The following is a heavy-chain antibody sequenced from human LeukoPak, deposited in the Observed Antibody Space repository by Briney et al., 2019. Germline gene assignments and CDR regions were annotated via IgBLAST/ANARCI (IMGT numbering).Heavy chain of an antibody. CDR2: IYSGGYT. CDR3: ARDRGSGLDY. D-gene: IGHD3-10*01. CDR1: GFTVSSNY. V-gene: IGHV3-66*01. Sequence: LAGGSLRLSCAASGFTVSSNYMSWVRQAPGKGLEWVSVIYSGGYTYYADSVKGRFTISRDNSKNTLYLQMNSLRAEDTAVYYCARDRGSGLDYWGQGTLVTVSS. J-gene: IGHJ4*02.